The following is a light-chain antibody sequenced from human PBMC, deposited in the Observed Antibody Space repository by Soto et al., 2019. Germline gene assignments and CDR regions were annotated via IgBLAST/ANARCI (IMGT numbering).Light chain of an antibody. Sequence: EIVLTQSPGTLSLSPGERATLSCRASQSVSSSYLTWYQQKPCQAPRLLIYGASTRATGIPDRFSGSGSGTDFALTISRLEPEDFVVYYCQHYVNSPPGTFGQGTKVEIK. CDR2: GAS. CDR1: QSVSSSY. J-gene: IGKJ1*01. V-gene: IGKV3-20*01. CDR3: QHYVNSPPGT.